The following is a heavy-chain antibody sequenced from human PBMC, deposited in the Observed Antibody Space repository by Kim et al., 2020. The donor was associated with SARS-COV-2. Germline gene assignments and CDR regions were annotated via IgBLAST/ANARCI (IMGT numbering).Heavy chain of an antibody. V-gene: IGHV3-72*01. CDR1: GITLSDYF. CDR3: ATLRGGYSDY. D-gene: IGHD2-15*01. Sequence: GGSLRLSCAASGITLSDYFMDWVRQAPGKGLEWVGRIKNKAYSYTTEYSASVKGRFSISRDESNNSVYLQMNGLKIEDTAVYYCATLRGGYSDYWGQGTLVTVSS. J-gene: IGHJ4*02. CDR2: IKNKAYSYTT.